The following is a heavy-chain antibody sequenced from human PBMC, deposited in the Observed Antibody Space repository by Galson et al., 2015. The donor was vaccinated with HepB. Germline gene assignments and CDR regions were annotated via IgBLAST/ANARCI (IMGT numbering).Heavy chain of an antibody. J-gene: IGHJ6*02. CDR3: AVDVGSFSLLDV. D-gene: IGHD6-13*01. CDR2: FDPETGER. V-gene: IGHV1-24*01. Sequence: SVKVSCKVSGYTLTELSMYWVRQAPGKGLEWMGSFDPETGERIYAQKFQGRVTMTEDTSTDTAYIEVTNLRSEDMAVYYCAVDVGSFSLLDVWGQGTTVTVSS. CDR1: GYTLTELS.